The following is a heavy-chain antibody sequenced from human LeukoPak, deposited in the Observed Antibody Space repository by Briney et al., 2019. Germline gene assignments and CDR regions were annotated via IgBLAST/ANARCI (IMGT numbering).Heavy chain of an antibody. CDR2: IKQDGSEK. CDR1: GIILSSYW. Sequence: GGSLRLSCAASGIILSSYWMSWVRQAPGKGLEWVANIKQDGSEKWYVDSVKGRFTISRDNAKNSLYLQMNSLRAEDTAVYYCAKDPRDHSYGWSWRYFDYWGQGTLVTVSS. J-gene: IGHJ4*02. V-gene: IGHV3-7*01. CDR3: AKDPRDHSYGWSWRYFDY. D-gene: IGHD5-18*01.